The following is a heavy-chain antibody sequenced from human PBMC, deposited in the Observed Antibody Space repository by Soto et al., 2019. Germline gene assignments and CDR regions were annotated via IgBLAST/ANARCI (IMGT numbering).Heavy chain of an antibody. J-gene: IGHJ6*02. Sequence: GGSLRLSCAASGFTFSSYWMSWVRRAPGKGLEWVANIKQDGSEKYYVDSVKGRFTISRDNAKNSLYLQINSLRAEDTAVYYCARDKHYDFWSGSYGMDVWGQGTTVTVS. CDR1: GFTFSSYW. CDR2: IKQDGSEK. D-gene: IGHD3-3*01. V-gene: IGHV3-7*01. CDR3: ARDKHYDFWSGSYGMDV.